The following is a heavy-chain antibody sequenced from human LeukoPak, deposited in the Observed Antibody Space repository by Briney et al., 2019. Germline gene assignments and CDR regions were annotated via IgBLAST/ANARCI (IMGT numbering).Heavy chain of an antibody. CDR2: IYSGGST. CDR1: GFTVSSNF. J-gene: IGHJ4*02. V-gene: IGHV3-53*01. D-gene: IGHD4-23*01. CDR3: ARRAGGYSHPYDY. Sequence: GGSLRLSCAASGFTVSSNFLSWVRQAPGKGLEWVSLIYSGGSTDYTDSVKGRFTISRDNSKNTLYLQMNSLRAEDTAVYYCARRAGGYSHPYDYWGQGTLVTVSS.